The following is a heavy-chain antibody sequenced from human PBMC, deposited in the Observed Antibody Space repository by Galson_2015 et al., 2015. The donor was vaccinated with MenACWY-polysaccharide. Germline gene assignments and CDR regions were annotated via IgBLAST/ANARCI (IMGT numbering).Heavy chain of an antibody. J-gene: IGHJ6*02. CDR1: GFTFSNYA. D-gene: IGHD3-10*02. CDR3: AKDRSLFDGLDV. CDR2: ISGSGGTR. V-gene: IGHV3-23*01. Sequence: SLRLSCAASGFTFSNYAMNWVRQAPGKGLEWVSGISGSGGTRYYADSVRGRFTISRDNSKNTLYMEMNSLRVEDTAVYYCAKDRSLFDGLDVWGQGTTVTVSS.